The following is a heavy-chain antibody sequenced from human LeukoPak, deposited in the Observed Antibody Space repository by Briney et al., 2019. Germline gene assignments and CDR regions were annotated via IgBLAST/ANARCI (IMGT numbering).Heavy chain of an antibody. D-gene: IGHD3-10*01. CDR2: ISYDGSNK. Sequence: GRSLRLSCAASGFTFSSYGMHWDRQAPGKGLEWVAVISYDGSNKYYADSVKGRFTISRDNSKNTLYLQMNSLRAEDTAVYYCAQWFGNHLDYWGQGTLVTVSS. CDR3: AQWFGNHLDY. V-gene: IGHV3-30*03. CDR1: GFTFSSYG. J-gene: IGHJ4*02.